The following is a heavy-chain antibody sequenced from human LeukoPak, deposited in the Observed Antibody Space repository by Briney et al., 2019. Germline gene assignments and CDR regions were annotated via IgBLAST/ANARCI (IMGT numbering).Heavy chain of an antibody. J-gene: IGHJ3*02. V-gene: IGHV3-7*01. D-gene: IGHD2-15*01. CDR2: INEDGSDK. CDR1: GFTFATYW. CDR3: AREIPGSLIAFDI. Sequence: GGSLRLSCAASGFTFATYWMSWVRQAPGKGLEWVANINEDGSDKNYADSVRGRFTISRDNAKNTLYLQTYSLRAEDTAVYYCAREIPGSLIAFDIWGQGTMVTVSS.